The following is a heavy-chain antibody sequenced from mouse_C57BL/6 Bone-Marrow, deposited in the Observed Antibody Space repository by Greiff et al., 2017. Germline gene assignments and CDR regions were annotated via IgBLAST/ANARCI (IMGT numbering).Heavy chain of an antibody. V-gene: IGHV1-81*01. Sequence: QVQLQQSGAELARPGASVKLSCKASGYTFTSYGISWVKQRTGQGLEWIGEIYPRSGNTYYNEKFKGKATLTADKSSSTAYMELRSLTSEDSAVYFCARGGYYYGSRTLFDYWGQGTTLTVSS. CDR3: ARGGYYYGSRTLFDY. CDR1: GYTFTSYG. CDR2: IYPRSGNT. D-gene: IGHD1-1*01. J-gene: IGHJ2*01.